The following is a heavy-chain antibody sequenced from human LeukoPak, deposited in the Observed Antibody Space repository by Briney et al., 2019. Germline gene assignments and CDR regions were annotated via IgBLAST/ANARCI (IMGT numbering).Heavy chain of an antibody. J-gene: IGHJ4*02. CDR2: IYPGDSDT. V-gene: IGHV5-51*01. CDR3: ARHIFSSSYFDY. D-gene: IGHD6-6*01. CDR1: GYRFTSYW. Sequence: GESLKISCKVSGYRFTSYWIGWVRQMPGKGLEWIGTIYPGDSDTSHSPSFQGQVTISADQSISTAYLQWSSLKASDTAMYYCARHIFSSSYFDYWGQGTLVTVSS.